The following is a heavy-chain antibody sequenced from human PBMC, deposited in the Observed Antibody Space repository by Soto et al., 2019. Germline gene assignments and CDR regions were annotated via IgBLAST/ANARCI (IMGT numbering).Heavy chain of an antibody. D-gene: IGHD1-26*01. CDR2: IYYSGGT. Sequence: SETLSLTCTVSGGSITSYYWSWIRQPPGKGLEWIGHIYYSGGTTYNPSLKSRVTISVDTSKNQFSLKLSSVTAADTAVYYCAGGTMGAGYCECWGKGNMVSISA. J-gene: IGHJ4*02. V-gene: IGHV4-59*03. CDR3: AGGTMGAGYCEC. CDR1: GGSITSYY.